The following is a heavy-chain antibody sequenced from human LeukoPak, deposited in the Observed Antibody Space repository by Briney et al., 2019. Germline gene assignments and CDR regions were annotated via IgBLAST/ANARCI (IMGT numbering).Heavy chain of an antibody. Sequence: ASVKVSCKASGYTFTSYAMHWVRQAPGQRLEWMGWINAGNGNTKYSQKFQGRVTITRDTSATTAYMELSSLRSEDTAVYYCARGSTVGRFDPWGQGTLVTVSS. V-gene: IGHV1-3*01. J-gene: IGHJ5*02. CDR3: ARGSTVGRFDP. CDR1: GYTFTSYA. CDR2: INAGNGNT. D-gene: IGHD1-14*01.